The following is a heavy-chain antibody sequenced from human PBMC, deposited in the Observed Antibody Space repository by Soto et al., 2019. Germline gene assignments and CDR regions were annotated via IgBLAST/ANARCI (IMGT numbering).Heavy chain of an antibody. CDR2: TYYRSRWYN. D-gene: IGHD1-7*01. CDR3: AGTTSHQWYYMDV. CDR1: GDSCPNHSAA. Sequence: SQTLSLTCAISGDSCPNHSAALNWIRLSPSRGLEWLARTYYRSRWYNDYAVSVRSRITVNPDTSKNQFSLQLTSVTPEDTAVYYCAGTTSHQWYYMDVWGKGTTVTVSS. J-gene: IGHJ6*03. V-gene: IGHV6-1*01.